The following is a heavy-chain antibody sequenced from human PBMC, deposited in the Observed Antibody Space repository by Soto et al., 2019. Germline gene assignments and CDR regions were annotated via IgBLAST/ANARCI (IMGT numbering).Heavy chain of an antibody. V-gene: IGHV1-8*01. Sequence: ASVKVSCKASGYTFTSYDINWVRQATGQGLEWMGWMNPNSGNTGYAQKFQGRVTMTRNTSISTAYMELSSLRSEDTAVYYCARGLRVWQNLPNDCYMDVWGKGTTVTVSS. CDR3: ARGLRVWQNLPNDCYMDV. CDR1: GYTFTSYD. CDR2: MNPNSGNT. J-gene: IGHJ6*03. D-gene: IGHD7-27*01.